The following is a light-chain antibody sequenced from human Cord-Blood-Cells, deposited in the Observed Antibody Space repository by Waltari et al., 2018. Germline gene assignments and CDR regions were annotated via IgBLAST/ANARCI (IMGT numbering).Light chain of an antibody. Sequence: SYELTQPPSVSVSPGQTASITCSGNKLGDKYACWYQQKPGQSPVLVISQDSKRPSGIPELFSGSNSGNTATLTIIGTQAMDEADYYCQAWDSSTVVFGGGTKLTVL. J-gene: IGLJ2*01. CDR1: KLGDKY. V-gene: IGLV3-1*01. CDR2: QDS. CDR3: QAWDSSTVV.